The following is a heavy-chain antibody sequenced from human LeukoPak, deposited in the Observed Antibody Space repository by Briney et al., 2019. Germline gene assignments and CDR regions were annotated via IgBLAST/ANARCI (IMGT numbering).Heavy chain of an antibody. V-gene: IGHV4-59*08. CDR1: GGSISSYY. CDR3: ARVGDSSGYFAYYFDY. J-gene: IGHJ4*02. D-gene: IGHD3-22*01. CDR2: IYYSGST. Sequence: PSETLSLTCTVSGGSISSYYWSWIRQPPGKGLECIGYIYYSGSTNYNPSLKSRVTISVDTSKNQFSLKLSSVTAADTAVYYCARVGDSSGYFAYYFDYWGQGTLVTVSS.